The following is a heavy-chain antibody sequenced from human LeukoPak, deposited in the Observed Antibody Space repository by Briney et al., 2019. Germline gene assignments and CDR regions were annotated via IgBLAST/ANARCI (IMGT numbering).Heavy chain of an antibody. J-gene: IGHJ6*03. Sequence: ASVKVSCKASGYTFTSYGISWVRQAPGQGLEWMGWISAYNGNTNYAQKLQGRVTMTTDTSTSTAYMELRSLRSDDTAVYYCAGGPHIVVVPAATYYYYMDVWGKGTTVTVSS. CDR2: ISAYNGNT. CDR1: GYTFTSYG. D-gene: IGHD2-2*01. CDR3: AGGPHIVVVPAATYYYYMDV. V-gene: IGHV1-18*01.